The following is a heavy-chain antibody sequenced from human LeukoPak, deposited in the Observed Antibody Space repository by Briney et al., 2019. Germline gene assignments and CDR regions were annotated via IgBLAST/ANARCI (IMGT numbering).Heavy chain of an antibody. J-gene: IGHJ4*02. V-gene: IGHV4-61*01. CDR1: GGSVSSGSYY. CDR3: AREVVAYCGGDCYSIDY. Sequence: SETLSLTCTVSGGSVSSGSYYWSWLRQPPGKGLEWIGYIYYSGSTNYNPSLKSRVTISVDTSKNQFSLKLSSVTAADTAVYYCAREVVAYCGGDCYSIDYWGQGTLVTVSS. CDR2: IYYSGST. D-gene: IGHD2-21*02.